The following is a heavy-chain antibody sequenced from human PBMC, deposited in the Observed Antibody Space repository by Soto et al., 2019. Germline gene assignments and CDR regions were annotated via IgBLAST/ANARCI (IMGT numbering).Heavy chain of an antibody. D-gene: IGHD3-16*01. CDR2: IYSGGST. V-gene: IGHV3-53*01. CDR1: GFTVSSNY. CDR3: ARGSTTMITDYFDP. Sequence: GSLRLSCAASGFTVSSNYMSWVRQAPGKGLEWVSVIYSGGSTYYADSVKGRFTISRDNSKNTLYLQMNSLRAEDTAVYYCARGSTTMITDYFDPWGQGTRVTISS. J-gene: IGHJ5*02.